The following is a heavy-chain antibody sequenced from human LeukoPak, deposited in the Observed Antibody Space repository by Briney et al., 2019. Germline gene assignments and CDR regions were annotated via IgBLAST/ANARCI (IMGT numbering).Heavy chain of an antibody. CDR3: ARDAYCGGDCYSFDYYYIDV. CDR2: IYYSGST. Sequence: SETLSLTCTVSGGSISSGDYYWSWIRQPPGKGLEWIGYIYYSGSTYYNPSLKSRVTISVDTSKSQFSLKLSSVTAADTAVYYCARDAYCGGDCYSFDYYYIDVWGKGTTVTVSS. J-gene: IGHJ6*03. D-gene: IGHD2-21*01. CDR1: GGSISSGDYY. V-gene: IGHV4-30-4*01.